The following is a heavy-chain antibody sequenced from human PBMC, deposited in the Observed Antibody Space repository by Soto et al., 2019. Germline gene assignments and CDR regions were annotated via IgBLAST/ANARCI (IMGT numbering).Heavy chain of an antibody. CDR3: AKTPSDSGY. J-gene: IGHJ4*02. CDR2: ISFDGSNK. D-gene: IGHD2-15*01. CDR1: GFTFSSYG. V-gene: IGHV3-30*18. Sequence: GGSLRLSCAVSGFTFSSYGMHWVRQAPGKGLEWVSVISFDGSNKYYADSVKGRFTISRDNSKNTLYLQMNSLRADDTAVYYCAKTPSDSGYWGQGTLVTVSS.